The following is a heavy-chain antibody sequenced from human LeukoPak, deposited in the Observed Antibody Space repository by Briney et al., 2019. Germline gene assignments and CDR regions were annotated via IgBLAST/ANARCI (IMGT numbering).Heavy chain of an antibody. V-gene: IGHV4-4*02. J-gene: IGHJ4*02. CDR1: GGSISSPNW. CDR3: ARDLWSTGAGMFDF. CDR2: IYHTGST. Sequence: PSGTLSLTCAVSGGSISSPNWWSWVRQSPEKGLEWIAEIYHTGSTNYNPSLKSRVTISLDQSKNQFSLNLRSVTAADTAVYYCARDLWSTGAGMFDFWGQGVLVTVSS. D-gene: IGHD2-21*01.